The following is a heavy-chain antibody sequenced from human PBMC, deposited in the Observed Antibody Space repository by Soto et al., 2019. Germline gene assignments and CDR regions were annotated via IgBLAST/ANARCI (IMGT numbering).Heavy chain of an antibody. V-gene: IGHV3-15*07. CDR2: IKSIPEGGTT. Sequence: EVQLVESGGGLVKPGGSLRLSCAASGFTISDAWVNWVRQAPGMGLEWVGRIKSIPEGGTTDFAAPGKGRFAISRDDSRNIVYLQINSLNTEDTAMYYCSTDSHFGSVFVRHDSWGHGTLVIVSS. J-gene: IGHJ5*01. CDR3: STDSHFGSVFVRHDS. CDR1: GFTISDAW. D-gene: IGHD3-10*01.